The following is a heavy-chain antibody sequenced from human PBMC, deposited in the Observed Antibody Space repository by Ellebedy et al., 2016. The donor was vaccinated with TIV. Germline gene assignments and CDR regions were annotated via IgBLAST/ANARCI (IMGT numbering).Heavy chain of an antibody. J-gene: IGHJ6*02. V-gene: IGHV3-23*01. Sequence: GESLKISXAASGFTFSSYAMSWVRQAPGKGLEWVSAISGSGGSTYYADSVKGRFTISRDNSKNTLYLQMNSLRAEDTAVYYCAKESRNYYYYGMDVWGQGTTVTVSS. CDR3: AKESRNYYYYGMDV. CDR1: GFTFSSYA. CDR2: ISGSGGST.